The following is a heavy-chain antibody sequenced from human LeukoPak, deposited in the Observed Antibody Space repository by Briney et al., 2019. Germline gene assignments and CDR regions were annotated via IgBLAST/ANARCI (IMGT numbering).Heavy chain of an antibody. J-gene: IGHJ4*02. CDR2: IYFGGTT. CDR1: GFTVSSNY. D-gene: IGHD2-8*01. CDR3: ARGDGIYVY. V-gene: IGHV3-53*01. Sequence: PGGSLRLSCAASGFTVSSNYMTWVRQAPGQGLEWVSVIYFGGTTYYADSVKGRFTISRDNSKNTVYLQMNSLRVEDTAVYYCARGDGIYVYWGQGTLVNVSS.